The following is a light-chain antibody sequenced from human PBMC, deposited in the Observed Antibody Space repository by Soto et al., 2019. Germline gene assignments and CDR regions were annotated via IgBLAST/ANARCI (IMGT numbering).Light chain of an antibody. Sequence: DIQMTQSPSPLSASVGDRVTITCRASQSISSWLAWYQQKPGKAPKLLIYDASSLESGVPSRFSGSGSGTESPLTISSLQPDDFATYYCQQYNSYWTFGQGTKVDIK. CDR1: QSISSW. V-gene: IGKV1-5*01. J-gene: IGKJ1*01. CDR3: QQYNSYWT. CDR2: DAS.